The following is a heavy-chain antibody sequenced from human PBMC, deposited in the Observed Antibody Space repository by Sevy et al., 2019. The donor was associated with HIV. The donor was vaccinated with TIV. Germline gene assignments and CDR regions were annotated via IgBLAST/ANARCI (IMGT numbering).Heavy chain of an antibody. CDR2: MSYDGSNQ. CDR1: GFTFSDYA. D-gene: IGHD7-27*01. CDR3: AKGDGALTGIDP. Sequence: GGSLRLSCAASGFTFSDYAMHWVRLAPGKWLEWVALMSYDGSNQYYADSVKGRFTISRDNSKNTLYLQMNSLRVEDTAVYYCAKGDGALTGIDPWGQGILVTVSS. V-gene: IGHV3-30*18. J-gene: IGHJ5*02.